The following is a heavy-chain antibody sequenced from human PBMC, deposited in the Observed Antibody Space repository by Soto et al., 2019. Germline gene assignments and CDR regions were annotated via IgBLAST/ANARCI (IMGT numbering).Heavy chain of an antibody. CDR1: GFTFSDYA. D-gene: IGHD3-10*01. CDR2: ISSDGSNR. Sequence: VGSLRLSCAASGFTFSDYALHWVRQAPGKGLEWVTVISSDGSNRYYADSVKGRFTISRDNSKNTLYLQMNSLRVEDTAVYYCAKDIREVNRFIDYWGQGTLVTVSS. V-gene: IGHV3-30-3*01. J-gene: IGHJ4*02. CDR3: AKDIREVNRFIDY.